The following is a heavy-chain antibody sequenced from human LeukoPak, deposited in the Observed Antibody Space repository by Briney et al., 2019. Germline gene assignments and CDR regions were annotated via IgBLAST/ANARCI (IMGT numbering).Heavy chain of an antibody. J-gene: IGHJ3*02. D-gene: IGHD1-7*01. V-gene: IGHV4-34*01. CDR2: INHSGNT. CDR3: ARGPVGGTTYNDGDAFDI. Sequence: SETLSLTCAVYGGSFSGYYWSWIRQPPGKGLEWIGEINHSGNTNSNPSLKSRVTMSVDTSKNQFSLKLSSLTAADTAVYYCARGPVGGTTYNDGDAFDIWGQGTMVTVSS. CDR1: GGSFSGYY.